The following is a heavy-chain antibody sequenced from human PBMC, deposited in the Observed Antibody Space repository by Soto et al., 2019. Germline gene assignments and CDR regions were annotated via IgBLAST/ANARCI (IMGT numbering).Heavy chain of an antibody. Sequence: QVQLQESGPGLLKPSETLSLSCTVSGGSISSYYWSWFRQSPGKRMEWIGYVHHSWGSSYNPSLQSRVAISLDTSKSQFSLKVTAVTATDTAVYYCARQGFGPLHGLVDVWGQGPTVTLSS. J-gene: IGHJ6*02. CDR2: VHHSWGS. CDR1: GGSISSYY. D-gene: IGHD3-10*01. V-gene: IGHV4-59*08. CDR3: ARQGFGPLHGLVDV.